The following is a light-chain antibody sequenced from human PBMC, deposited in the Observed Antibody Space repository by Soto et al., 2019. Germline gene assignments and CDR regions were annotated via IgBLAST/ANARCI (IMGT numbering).Light chain of an antibody. Sequence: QSVLTQPASVSGSPGQSITISCTGTSSEVGVYNYVSWYQQHPGKAPKLMIYDVSNRPSGVSNRFSGSKSGNTASLTISGLQVEDEADYYCSSYTSSSPYVVFGGGTQLTVL. CDR2: DVS. CDR1: SSEVGVYNY. V-gene: IGLV2-14*01. J-gene: IGLJ2*01. CDR3: SSYTSSSPYVV.